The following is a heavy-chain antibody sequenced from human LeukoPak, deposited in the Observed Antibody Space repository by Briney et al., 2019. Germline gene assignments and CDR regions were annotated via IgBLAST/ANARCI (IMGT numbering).Heavy chain of an antibody. J-gene: IGHJ4*02. V-gene: IGHV3-21*01. D-gene: IGHD2-15*01. CDR1: GFTFSSYS. CDR2: ISSSSSYI. CDR3: ARDGRYCSGGSCYDESYFDY. Sequence: GGSLRLSCAASGFTFSSYSMKWVRQAPGKGLEWVSSISSSSSYIYYADSVKGRFTISRDNAKNSLYLQMNSLRAEDTAVYYCARDGRYCSGGSCYDESYFDYWGQGTLVTVSS.